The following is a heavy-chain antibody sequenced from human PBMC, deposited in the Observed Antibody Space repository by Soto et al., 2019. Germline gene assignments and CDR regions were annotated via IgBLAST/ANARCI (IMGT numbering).Heavy chain of an antibody. Sequence: DVQLLESGGALVRPGGSLRLSCAASGFSFNNYALSWVRQAPGKGLEWVSTFSAGGRANYAASMQGRFTIARDSSQDTVHLQISDLRPEDTAVYYCAKESLPEHYGATLFDYWGQGPRFTVSS. D-gene: IGHD4-17*01. J-gene: IGHJ4*02. CDR1: GFSFNNYA. V-gene: IGHV3-23*01. CDR2: FSAGGRA. CDR3: AKESLPEHYGATLFDY.